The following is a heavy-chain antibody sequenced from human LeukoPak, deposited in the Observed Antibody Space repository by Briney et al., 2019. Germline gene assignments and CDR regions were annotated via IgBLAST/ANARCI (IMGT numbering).Heavy chain of an antibody. CDR3: VTPRSWELSDMAV. Sequence: SETLSLTCTVSGYSISTNYYWAWIRQSPGTGLEWIRSVYHNGETYYNPSLKSRVITSVDTSKNEFSLRLTSVTAADTAVYYCVTPRSWELSDMAVWGKGTTVIVSS. V-gene: IGHV4-38-2*02. J-gene: IGHJ6*03. CDR1: GYSISTNYY. CDR2: VYHNGET. D-gene: IGHD1-26*01.